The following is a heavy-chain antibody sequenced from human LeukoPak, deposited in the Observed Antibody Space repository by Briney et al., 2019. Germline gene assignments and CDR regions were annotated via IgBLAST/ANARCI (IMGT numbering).Heavy chain of an antibody. J-gene: IGHJ4*02. D-gene: IGHD6-6*01. CDR3: ARGRDSSSSYPGY. Sequence: PGGSLRLSCAASGFTFSSYSMTWVRQAPGKGREWVSYVSSISSTVYYADSVKGRFTISRDNVKNSLYLQMNSLRAEDTAVYYCARGRDSSSSYPGYWGQGTLVTVSS. CDR1: GFTFSSYS. CDR2: VSSISSTV. V-gene: IGHV3-48*01.